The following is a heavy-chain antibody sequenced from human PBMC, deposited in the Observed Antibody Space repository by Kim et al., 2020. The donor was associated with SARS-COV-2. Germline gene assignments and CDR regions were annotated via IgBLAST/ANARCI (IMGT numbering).Heavy chain of an antibody. D-gene: IGHD1-26*01. V-gene: IGHV3-30-3*01. CDR3: ARDLYYRFDY. J-gene: IGHJ4*02. Sequence: GGSLRLSCAASGFTFSSYAMHWVRQAPGKGLEWVAVISYDGSNKYYADSVKGRFTISRDNSKNTLYLQMNSLRAEDTAVYYCARDLYYRFDYWGQGTLVTVSS. CDR2: ISYDGSNK. CDR1: GFTFSSYA.